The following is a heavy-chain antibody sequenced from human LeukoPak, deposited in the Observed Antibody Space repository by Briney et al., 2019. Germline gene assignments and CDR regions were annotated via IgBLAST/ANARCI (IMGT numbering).Heavy chain of an antibody. CDR1: GGSISSGSYD. V-gene: IGHV4-61*02. D-gene: IGHD4-17*01. CDR2: IYASGST. CDR3: AMRTTVPAFDI. Sequence: SEXXSLTCTVSGGSISSGSYDGRWIRQPAGKGLEWIGRIYASGSTNYNPSLKSQFTRSVDPSKNQFSLKLSSVTAADTAMYYCAMRTTVPAFDIWGQGTMVTVSS. J-gene: IGHJ3*02.